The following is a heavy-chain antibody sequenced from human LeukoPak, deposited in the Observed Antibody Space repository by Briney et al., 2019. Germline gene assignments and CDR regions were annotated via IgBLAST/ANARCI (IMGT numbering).Heavy chain of an antibody. CDR2: LYSGGIT. D-gene: IGHD5-12*01. J-gene: IGHJ4*02. CDR3: ARGATARLFDY. CDR1: GFTVSSNY. V-gene: IGHV3-53*01. Sequence: PGGSLRLSCAASGFTVSSNYMSWLRQAPGKGLEWVSVLYSGGITYYADSVKGRFSISRDNSKNTLYLQMNSLRAEDTAVYYCARGATARLFDYWGQGTLVTVSS.